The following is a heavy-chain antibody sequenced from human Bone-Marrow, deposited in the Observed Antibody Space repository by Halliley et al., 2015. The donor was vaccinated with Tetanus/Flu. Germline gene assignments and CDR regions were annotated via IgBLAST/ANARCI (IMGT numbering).Heavy chain of an antibody. V-gene: IGHV4-59*01. CDR3: ARNSGSFFTASFDS. D-gene: IGHD3-22*01. J-gene: IGHJ4*02. CDR2: T. Sequence: TNHHPSLKTRVTISEDTSKNQFSLKLTSVTAADTAVYYCARNSGSFFTASFDSWGQGTPVTVSS.